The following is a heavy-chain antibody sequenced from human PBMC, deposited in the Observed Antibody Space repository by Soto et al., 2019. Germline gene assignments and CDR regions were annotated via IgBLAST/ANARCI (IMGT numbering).Heavy chain of an antibody. CDR2: ISAYNGNT. J-gene: IGHJ6*02. D-gene: IGHD3-16*01. CDR1: GYTFTSYG. Sequence: QVQLVQSGAEVKKPGASVKVSCKASGYTFTSYGISWVRQAPGQGLEWMGWISAYNGNTNYAQKLQGRVTMTTDTSTSTAYMELRSLRYDDTAVYYCARDGALGEHSYHYGMDVWGQGTTVTVSS. V-gene: IGHV1-18*01. CDR3: ARDGALGEHSYHYGMDV.